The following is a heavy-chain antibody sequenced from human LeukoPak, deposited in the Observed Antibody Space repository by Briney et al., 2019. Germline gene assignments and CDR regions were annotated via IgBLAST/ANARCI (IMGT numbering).Heavy chain of an antibody. D-gene: IGHD1-1*01. Sequence: GGSLRLSCAASGFTFSTYWMTWVRQAPGKGLGCVANIKPDGSEKYYVDSVEGRFTISRDNAKNSLYLQINSLRAEDTALYYCARGGTWDLDYWGQGTLVTVSS. CDR2: IKPDGSEK. CDR3: ARGGTWDLDY. J-gene: IGHJ4*02. V-gene: IGHV3-7*01. CDR1: GFTFSTYW.